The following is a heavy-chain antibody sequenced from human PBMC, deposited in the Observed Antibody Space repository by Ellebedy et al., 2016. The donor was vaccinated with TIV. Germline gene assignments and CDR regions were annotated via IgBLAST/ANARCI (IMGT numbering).Heavy chain of an antibody. CDR3: ARLMGYYFDY. D-gene: IGHD2-8*01. Sequence: GSLRLSXTVSGGSISSSSYYWGWIRQPPGKGLEWIGSIYYSGSTYYNPSLKSRVTISVDTSKNQFSLKLSSVTAADTAVYYCARLMGYYFDYWGQGTLVTVSS. CDR1: GGSISSSSYY. V-gene: IGHV4-39*01. CDR2: IYYSGST. J-gene: IGHJ4*02.